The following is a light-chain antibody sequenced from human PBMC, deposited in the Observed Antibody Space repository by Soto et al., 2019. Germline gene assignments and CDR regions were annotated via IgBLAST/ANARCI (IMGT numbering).Light chain of an antibody. CDR2: EAA. CDR3: QQSNNYPWT. V-gene: IGKV1-5*03. J-gene: IGKJ1*01. Sequence: DIQMTQSPSTLSASVGDRVTITCRASQYIHNYLAWYQQKPCEAPKLLIYEAANLESGVPSRFSGSGTGTEFTRTISSLQPDDFATYYCQQSNNYPWTFGQGTRVEI. CDR1: QYIHNY.